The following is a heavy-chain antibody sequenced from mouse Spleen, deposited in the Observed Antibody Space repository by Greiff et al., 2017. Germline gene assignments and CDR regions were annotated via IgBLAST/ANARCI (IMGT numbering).Heavy chain of an antibody. CDR1: GFTIKDYY. CDR2: IDPEDGET. D-gene: IGHD2-12*01. Sequence: VQLQQSGAELVKPGASVKLSCPASGFTIKDYYMHWVKQRTEQGLEWIGRIDPEDGETTYAPKFQGKATITADTSSNTAYLQLSSLTSEDNGVYYCARSGTTGWFAYWGQGTLVTVSA. CDR3: ARSGTTGWFAY. V-gene: IGHV14-2*01. J-gene: IGHJ3*01.